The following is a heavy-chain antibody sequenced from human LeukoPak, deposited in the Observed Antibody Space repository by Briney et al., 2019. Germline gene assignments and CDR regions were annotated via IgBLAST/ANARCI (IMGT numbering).Heavy chain of an antibody. CDR2: MNAGNGNT. Sequence: ASVKVSCKASGYIFTDYAIHWLRQAPGQRPEWMGWMNAGNGNTKYSQKFQGRITLIRDTSAATAYMELSSLRHDDLAVYCCARGRGTSGSNRDFYYYYYMDVWGKGTTVTVSS. V-gene: IGHV1-3*01. D-gene: IGHD2-15*01. CDR3: ARGRGTSGSNRDFYYYYYMDV. CDR1: GYIFTDYA. J-gene: IGHJ6*03.